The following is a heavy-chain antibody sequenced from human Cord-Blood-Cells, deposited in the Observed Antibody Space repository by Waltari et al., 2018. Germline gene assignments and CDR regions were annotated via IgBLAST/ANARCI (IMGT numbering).Heavy chain of an antibody. CDR2: IYWDDDK. CDR1: GFSLSTSGVG. CDR3: AHTVGIAAAGTPFDY. J-gene: IGHJ4*02. V-gene: IGHV2-5*02. Sequence: QITLKESGPTLVKPTQTLTLTCTFSGFSLSTSGVGVGWIRQPPGKALEWLALIYWDDDKRYSPSLKSSLTITKDTSKNQVVLTMANMDPVDTATYYCAHTVGIAAAGTPFDYWGQGTLVTVSS. D-gene: IGHD6-13*01.